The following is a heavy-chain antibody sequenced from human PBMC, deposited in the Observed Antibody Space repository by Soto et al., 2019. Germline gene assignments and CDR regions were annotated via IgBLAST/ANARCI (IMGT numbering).Heavy chain of an antibody. V-gene: IGHV3-74*01. CDR2: IKFDGSST. CDR3: ARGAKSIYGMDV. J-gene: IGHJ6*02. Sequence: EVQLVESGGGLVQPGGSLRLSCAASGFAFSTYWMHWVRQAPGKGLLWVSRIKFDGSSTYYADSVKGRFTISRDDAKNTLYLQMNGLRVDDTAVYYWARGAKSIYGMDVWGQGTTVTVSS. CDR1: GFAFSTYW. D-gene: IGHD3-3*02.